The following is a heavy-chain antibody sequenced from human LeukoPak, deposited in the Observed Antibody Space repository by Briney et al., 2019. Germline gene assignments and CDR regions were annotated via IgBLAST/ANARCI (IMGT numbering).Heavy chain of an antibody. J-gene: IGHJ4*02. CDR3: ARESTVVTTGDY. CDR2: ISYDGSNK. CDR1: GFTFNTYA. Sequence: GGSLRLSCAASGFTFNTYAMHWVRQAPGKGLEWVAVISYDGSNKYYAESVKGRFTISRDNSKSTLYLQMNSLRAEDTAVCYCARESTVVTTGDYWGQGTLVTVSS. D-gene: IGHD4-23*01. V-gene: IGHV3-30-3*01.